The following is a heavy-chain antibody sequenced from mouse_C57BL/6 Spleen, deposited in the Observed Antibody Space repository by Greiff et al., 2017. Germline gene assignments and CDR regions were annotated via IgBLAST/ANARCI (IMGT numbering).Heavy chain of an antibody. CDR2: IDPATGGT. Sequence: QVQLQQSGAELVRPGASVTLSCKASGYTFTDYEMHWVKQTPVHGLEWIGAIDPATGGTAYTQKFKGKAILTADKSSSTAYMELRSLTSEDSACYYCTRAVAYYSNYWAYWGQGTLVTVSA. D-gene: IGHD2-5*01. CDR3: TRAVAYYSNYWAY. J-gene: IGHJ3*01. CDR1: GYTFTDYE. V-gene: IGHV1-15*01.